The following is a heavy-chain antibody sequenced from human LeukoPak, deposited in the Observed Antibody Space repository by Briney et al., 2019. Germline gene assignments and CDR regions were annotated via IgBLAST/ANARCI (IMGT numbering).Heavy chain of an antibody. V-gene: IGHV4-59*08. J-gene: IGHJ4*02. D-gene: IGHD3-10*01. Sequence: SETLSLTCTVSGGSIGSYYWSWIRQPPGKGLEWIGYIYYSGSTNYNPSLKSRVTISVDTSKNQFSLKLSSVTAADTAVYYCARHAPSRLWFGGDWGQGTLVTVSS. CDR1: GGSIGSYY. CDR3: ARHAPSRLWFGGD. CDR2: IYYSGST.